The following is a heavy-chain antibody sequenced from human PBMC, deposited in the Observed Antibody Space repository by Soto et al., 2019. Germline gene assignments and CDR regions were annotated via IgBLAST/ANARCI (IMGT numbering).Heavy chain of an antibody. D-gene: IGHD3-3*01. CDR2: IRSKANSYAT. J-gene: IGHJ4*02. V-gene: IGHV3-73*01. CDR1: GFTFSGSS. CDR3: TTDHQPVRYYDFWSGRTPDY. Sequence: GGSLRLSCAASGFTFSGSSMHWVRQASGKGLEWIGHIRSKANSYATAYAASVKGRFTISRDDSKNTLYLQMNSLKTEDTAVYYCTTDHQPVRYYDFWSGRTPDYWGQGTLVTVSS.